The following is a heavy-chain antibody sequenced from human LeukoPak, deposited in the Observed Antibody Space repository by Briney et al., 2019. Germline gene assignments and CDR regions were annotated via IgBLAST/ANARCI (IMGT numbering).Heavy chain of an antibody. V-gene: IGHV1-18*01. CDR2: ISAYNGNT. J-gene: IGHJ4*02. CDR1: GYTFTSYG. CDR3: ARVKDDILTGYYHTPLDY. Sequence: GASVKVSCKASGYTFTSYGISWVRQAPGQGLEWMGWISAYNGNTNYAQKLQGRVTMTTDTSTSTAYMELRSLRSDDTAVYYCARVKDDILTGYYHTPLDYWGQGTLVTVSS. D-gene: IGHD3-9*01.